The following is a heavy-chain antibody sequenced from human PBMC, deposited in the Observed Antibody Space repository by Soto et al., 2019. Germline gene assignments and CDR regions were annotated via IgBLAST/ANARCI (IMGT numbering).Heavy chain of an antibody. CDR1: GGSFSGYY. Sequence: SETLSLTCAVYGGSFSGYYWSWIRQPPGKGLEWIGEINHSGSTNYNPSLKSRVTISVDTSKNQFSLKLSSVTAADTAVYYCARGVAYCGGDCFYWGQGTLVTVSS. D-gene: IGHD2-21*02. CDR2: INHSGST. V-gene: IGHV4-34*01. CDR3: ARGVAYCGGDCFY. J-gene: IGHJ4*02.